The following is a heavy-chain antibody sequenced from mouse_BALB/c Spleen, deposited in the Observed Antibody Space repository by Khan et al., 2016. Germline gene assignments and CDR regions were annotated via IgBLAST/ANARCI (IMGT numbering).Heavy chain of an antibody. D-gene: IGHD1-2*01. CDR2: ISYSGST. J-gene: IGHJ2*01. Sequence: EVQLQESGPGLVKPSQSLSLTCTVTGYSITSGYGWNWIRQFPGKKLEWMGYISYSGSTNYNPSLKSRIFIPRDTSKNQYFLQLNSVTTEDTATYYCASTARLKYWGQGTTLTVSS. CDR3: ASTARLKY. V-gene: IGHV3-2*02. CDR1: GYSITSGYG.